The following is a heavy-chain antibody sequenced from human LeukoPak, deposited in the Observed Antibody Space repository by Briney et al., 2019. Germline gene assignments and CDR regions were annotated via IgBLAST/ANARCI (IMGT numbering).Heavy chain of an antibody. CDR3: ARTGSYYEGWFDP. Sequence: PSETLSLTCIVSGGSISSHYWSWIRQPPGKGLEWIGYIYYSGSTNYNPSLKSRVTISVDTSKNQFSLKLSSVTAADTAVYYCARTGSYYEGWFDPWGQGTLVTVSS. V-gene: IGHV4-59*11. J-gene: IGHJ5*02. D-gene: IGHD1-26*01. CDR2: IYYSGST. CDR1: GGSISSHY.